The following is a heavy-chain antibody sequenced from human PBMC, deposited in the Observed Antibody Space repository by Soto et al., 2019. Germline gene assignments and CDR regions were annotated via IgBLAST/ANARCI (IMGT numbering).Heavy chain of an antibody. V-gene: IGHV4-34*09. Sequence: SETLSLTCAVSGGSFRGFYWTWIRQPPGKGLEWIGHIYYSGNTDYNPSLKSRLAISIDTSKNQFSLKLSSVTAADTAVYFCAREGGESSDGLYYFDSWGQGSLVTVSS. D-gene: IGHD3-16*01. CDR2: IYYSGNT. J-gene: IGHJ4*02. CDR1: GGSFRGFY. CDR3: AREGGESSDGLYYFDS.